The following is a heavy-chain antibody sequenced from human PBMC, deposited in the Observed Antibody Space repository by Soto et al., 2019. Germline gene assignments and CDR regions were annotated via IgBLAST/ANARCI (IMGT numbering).Heavy chain of an antibody. CDR2: ISGSGGST. Sequence: GGSLRLSCAASGFTFSSYAMSWVRQAPGKGLEWVSAISGSGGSTYYADSVKGRFTISRDNSKNTLYLQMNSLTAEDSAVYYCAKVRTGDLGAFDIWGQGTMVTVSS. CDR3: AKVRTGDLGAFDI. V-gene: IGHV3-23*01. J-gene: IGHJ3*02. D-gene: IGHD7-27*01. CDR1: GFTFSSYA.